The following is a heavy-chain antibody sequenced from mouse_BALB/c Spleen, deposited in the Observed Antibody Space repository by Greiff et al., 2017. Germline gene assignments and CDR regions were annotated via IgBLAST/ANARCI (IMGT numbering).Heavy chain of an antibody. D-gene: IGHD1-2*01. V-gene: IGHV3-2*02. J-gene: IGHJ4*01. CDR1: GYSITSDYA. CDR3: ARYGRNYYAMDY. CDR2: ISYSGST. Sequence: EVKLVESGPGLVKPSQSLSLTCTVTGYSITSDYAWNWIRQFPGNKLEWMGYISYSGSTSYNPSLKSRISITRDTSKNQFFLQLNSVTTEDTATYYCARYGRNYYAMDYWGQGTSVTVSS.